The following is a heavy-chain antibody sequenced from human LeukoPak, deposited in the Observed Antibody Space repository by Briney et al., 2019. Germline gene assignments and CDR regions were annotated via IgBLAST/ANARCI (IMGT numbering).Heavy chain of an antibody. V-gene: IGHV4-59*01. CDR2: IYYSGST. J-gene: IGHJ6*02. CDR3: ARADCSTTSCPMDV. D-gene: IGHD2-2*01. CDR1: GGSISSYY. Sequence: SETLSLTCTVSGGSISSYYWSWIRQPPGKGLKWIGYIYYSGSTNYNPSLKSRVTISVDTSKNQFSLKLSSVTAADTAVYYCARADCSTTSCPMDVWGQGTTVTVSS.